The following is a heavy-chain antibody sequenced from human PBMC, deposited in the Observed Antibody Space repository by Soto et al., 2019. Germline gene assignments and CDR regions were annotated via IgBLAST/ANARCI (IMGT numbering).Heavy chain of an antibody. V-gene: IGHV3-23*01. J-gene: IGHJ5*02. CDR3: AKNQGVELVPLATVDWFDP. CDR2: FRTGGDDATT. Sequence: LRLSCAASGFTFSSYSMSWVRQAPGKGLEWVSGFRTGGDDATTYYADSVKGRFTISRDNSKSTVYLELNNLSAEDTAVYHCAKNQGVELVPLATVDWFDPWGQGSVVTVSS. CDR1: GFTFSSYS. D-gene: IGHD1-26*01.